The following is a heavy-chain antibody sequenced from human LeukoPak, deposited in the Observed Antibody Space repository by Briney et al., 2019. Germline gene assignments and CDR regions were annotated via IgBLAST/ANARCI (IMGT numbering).Heavy chain of an antibody. J-gene: IGHJ6*02. V-gene: IGHV3-30*18. CDR3: AKGGNDFYYYGLDV. CDR1: GVTLSTYA. D-gene: IGHD1-1*01. Sequence: GGSLRLSCAASGVTLSTYAMSWVRQAPGRGLEWVAVISYDGSNEYYVDPVKGRFNISRDNSKNTLYLQMHSLRVEDTARYYCAKGGNDFYYYGLDVWGQGTTVTVSS. CDR2: ISYDGSNE.